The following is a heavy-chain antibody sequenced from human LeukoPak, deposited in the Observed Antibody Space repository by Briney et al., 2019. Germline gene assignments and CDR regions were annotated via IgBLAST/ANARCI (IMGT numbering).Heavy chain of an antibody. Sequence: GRSLRLSCAASGFTFSSYGMHWVRQAPGKGLEWVANIKQDGSEKYCVDSVKGRFTISRDNAKSSLYLQMNSLRAEGTAVYYCARGPYDSSGYYLNYWGQGTLVTVSS. D-gene: IGHD3-22*01. CDR3: ARGPYDSSGYYLNY. V-gene: IGHV3-7*05. J-gene: IGHJ4*02. CDR2: IKQDGSEK. CDR1: GFTFSSYG.